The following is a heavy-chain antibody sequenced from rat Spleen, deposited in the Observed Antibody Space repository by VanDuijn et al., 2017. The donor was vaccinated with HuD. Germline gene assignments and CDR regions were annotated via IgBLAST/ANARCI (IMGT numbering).Heavy chain of an antibody. CDR3: ARDATYYGYNPLDY. J-gene: IGHJ2*01. CDR1: GFSLTSYT. Sequence: QVQLKESGPGLVQPSQTLSLTCTVSGFSLTSYTLSWVRQPPGKGLEWIAAISSGGTSYYNSVLNPRLSISRDISKSQVFLKMNSLQTEDTATYYCARDATYYGYNPLDYWGQGVMVTVSS. D-gene: IGHD1-9*01. CDR2: ISSGGTS. V-gene: IGHV2-6*01.